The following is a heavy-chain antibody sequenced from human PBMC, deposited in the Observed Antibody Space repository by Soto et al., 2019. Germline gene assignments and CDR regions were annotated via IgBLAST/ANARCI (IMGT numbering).Heavy chain of an antibody. J-gene: IGHJ5*01. CDR2: IYYSGGT. D-gene: IGHD3-22*01. CDR1: GGSISSGGYY. Sequence: SETLSLTCTVSGGSISSGGYYWSWIRQHPGKGLEWIGYIYYSGGTYYNPSLRGRVTTSIEMSKNQFSLNLSSVTAADTAVYYCARGGIVVIPDSWGQGTLVTVSS. V-gene: IGHV4-31*03. CDR3: ARGGIVVIPDS.